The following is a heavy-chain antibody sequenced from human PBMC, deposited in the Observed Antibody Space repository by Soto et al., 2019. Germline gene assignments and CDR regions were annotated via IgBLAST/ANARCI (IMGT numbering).Heavy chain of an antibody. Sequence: SETLSLTWTVSGGSISTYDWIWIRQPPGKGLEWIGYIYYSGSTNYNPSLKSRVTISVDTSKNQFSLKLSSVTAADTAVYYCARENYDFLTGFYIGYFDYWGQGTLVTAS. CDR1: GGSISTYD. CDR2: IYYSGST. J-gene: IGHJ4*02. CDR3: ARENYDFLTGFYIGYFDY. D-gene: IGHD3-9*01. V-gene: IGHV4-59*01.